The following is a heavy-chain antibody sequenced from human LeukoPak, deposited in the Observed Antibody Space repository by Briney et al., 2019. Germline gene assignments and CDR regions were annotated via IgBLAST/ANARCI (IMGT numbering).Heavy chain of an antibody. CDR3: ARSPLWFGETSLPDYYYYMDV. CDR1: GGSISTYY. CDR2: MYYSGST. V-gene: IGHV4-59*01. D-gene: IGHD3-10*01. Sequence: PSETLSLTCSVSGGSISTYYWSWIRQPPGKGLEWIAYMYYSGSTNYNPSLKSRVTISVDTSKNQFSLKLSFVTAADTAVYYCARSPLWFGETSLPDYYYYMDVWGKGTTVTISS. J-gene: IGHJ6*03.